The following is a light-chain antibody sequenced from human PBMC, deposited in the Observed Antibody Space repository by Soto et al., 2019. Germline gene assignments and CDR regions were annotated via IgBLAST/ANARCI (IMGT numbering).Light chain of an antibody. J-gene: IGKJ5*01. CDR2: GAS. CDR1: QFVSSN. V-gene: IGKV3D-15*01. Sequence: DIVMTQSPVTLSVSPGERATLSCRASQFVSSNLAWYQQKPGQAPRLLIYGASTRATGIPARFSGSGSGTEFTLTISNLQSEDFAVYFCQQYHNWPPITFGQGTRLEI. CDR3: QQYHNWPPIT.